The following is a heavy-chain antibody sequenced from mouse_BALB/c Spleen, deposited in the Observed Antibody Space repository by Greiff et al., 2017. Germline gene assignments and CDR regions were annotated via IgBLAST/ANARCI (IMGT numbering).Heavy chain of an antibody. CDR3: ARKDSNYFDY. CDR1: GYAFSSYW. CDR2: IYPGDGDT. V-gene: IGHV1-80*01. J-gene: IGHJ2*01. Sequence: VKLVESGAELVRPGSSVKISCKASGYAFSSYWMNWVKQRPGQGLEWIGQIYPGDGDTNYNGKFKGKATLTADKSSSTAYMQLSSLTSEDSAVYYCARKDSNYFDYWGQGTTLTVSS.